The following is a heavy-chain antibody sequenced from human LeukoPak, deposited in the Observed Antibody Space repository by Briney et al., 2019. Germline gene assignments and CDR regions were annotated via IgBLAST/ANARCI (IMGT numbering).Heavy chain of an antibody. CDR1: GYTFTGYY. CDR2: INPNSGGT. J-gene: IGHJ4*01. CDR3: ARVASIFAVVRAHFDY. V-gene: IGHV1-2*02. D-gene: IGHD3-3*01. Sequence: GASVKVSCKASGYTFTGYYMHWVRQAPGQGLEWMGWINPNSGGTNYAQKFQGRVTMTRDTSISTAYMELSRLRSDATAVYYCARVASIFAVVRAHFDYWGPGTLVTVSS.